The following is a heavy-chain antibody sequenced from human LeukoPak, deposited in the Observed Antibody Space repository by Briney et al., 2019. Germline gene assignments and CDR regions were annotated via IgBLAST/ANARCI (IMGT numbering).Heavy chain of an antibody. J-gene: IGHJ4*02. D-gene: IGHD3-3*01. V-gene: IGHV3-15*01. Sequence: GGSLRLSCAASGFTFSNTWMSWVRQAPGKGLEWVGQTKSKTDGGTTDYAAPVKGRFTISRDDSKNTLHLQMDSLKTEDTAVYFCTTDRATYYDFWSGSRWGQGTLVTVSS. CDR2: TKSKTDGGTT. CDR1: GFTFSNTW. CDR3: TTDRATYYDFWSGSR.